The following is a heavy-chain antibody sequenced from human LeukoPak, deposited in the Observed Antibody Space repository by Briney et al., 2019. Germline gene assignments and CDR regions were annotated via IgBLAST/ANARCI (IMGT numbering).Heavy chain of an antibody. CDR3: ARDLYRDSLPVSWFDP. J-gene: IGHJ5*02. CDR1: GGTFSSYA. CDR2: IIPIFGTA. Sequence: ASVKVSCKASGGTFSSYAISWVRQAPGQGLEWMGRIIPIFGTANYAQKFQGRVTITTDESTSTAYMELSSLRSKDTAVYYCARDLYRDSLPVSWFDPWGQGTLVTVSS. V-gene: IGHV1-69*05. D-gene: IGHD4-11*01.